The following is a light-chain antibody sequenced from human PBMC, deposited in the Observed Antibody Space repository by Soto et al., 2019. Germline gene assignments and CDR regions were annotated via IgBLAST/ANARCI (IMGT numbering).Light chain of an antibody. CDR2: GAS. CDR3: QQYNNYPYT. V-gene: IGKV1-5*01. Sequence: DMQVTQSPSTLSASVGDRVTITCRTSQRITNWLAWYQQKPGKAPKLLIYGASTLETGAPSRFSGSGSGTEFILTISSLQPDDFATYFCQQYNNYPYTSGQGTKLEIK. J-gene: IGKJ2*01. CDR1: QRITNW.